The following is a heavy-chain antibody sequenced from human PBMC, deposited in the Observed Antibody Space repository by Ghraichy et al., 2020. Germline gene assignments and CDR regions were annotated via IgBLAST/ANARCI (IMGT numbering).Heavy chain of an antibody. D-gene: IGHD3-9*01. J-gene: IGHJ4*02. CDR3: ARGRAYYDILTGYYPRQLRDPYYFDY. Sequence: SETLSPTCAVYGGSFSGYYWSWIRQPPGKGLEWIGEINHSGSTNYNPSLKSRVTISVDTSKNQFSLKLSSVTAADTAVYYCARGRAYYDILTGYYPRQLRDPYYFDYWGQGTLVTVSS. CDR2: INHSGST. V-gene: IGHV4-34*01. CDR1: GGSFSGYY.